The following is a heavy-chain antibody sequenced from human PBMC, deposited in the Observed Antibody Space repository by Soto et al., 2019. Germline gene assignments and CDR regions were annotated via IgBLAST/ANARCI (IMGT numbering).Heavy chain of an antibody. D-gene: IGHD3-22*01. V-gene: IGHV1-69*13. J-gene: IGHJ6*02. CDR2: IIPIFGTA. Sequence: SVKVSCKASGGTFSSYAISWVRQAPGQGLEWMGGIIPIFGTANYAQKFQGRVTITADESTSTAYMELSSLRSEDTAVYYCASPQRGVYYDRLPNYYGMHVRGQATTVTVSS. CDR3: ASPQRGVYYDRLPNYYGMHV. CDR1: GGTFSSYA.